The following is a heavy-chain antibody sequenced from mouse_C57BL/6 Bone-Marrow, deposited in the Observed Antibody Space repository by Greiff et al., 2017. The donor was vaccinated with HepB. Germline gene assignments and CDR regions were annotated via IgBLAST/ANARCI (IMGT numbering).Heavy chain of an antibody. D-gene: IGHD2-4*01. CDR3: ARDYDYDDAMDY. CDR1: GFTFSSYA. Sequence: EVKLVESGGGLVKPGGSLKLSCAASGFTFSSYAMSWVRQTPEKRLEWVATISDGGSYTYSPDNVKGRFTISRDNAKNNLYLQMSHLKSEDTAMYYCARDYDYDDAMDYWGQGTSVTVSS. J-gene: IGHJ4*01. CDR2: ISDGGSYT. V-gene: IGHV5-4*01.